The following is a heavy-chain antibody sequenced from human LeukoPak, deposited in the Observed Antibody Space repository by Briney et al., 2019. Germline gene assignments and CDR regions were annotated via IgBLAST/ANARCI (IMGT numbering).Heavy chain of an antibody. CDR2: ISGSGGST. Sequence: SGGSLRLSCAASGFTFSSYAMSWVRQAPGKGLEWVSAISGSGGSTYYADSVKGRFTISRDNSKNTLYLQMNSLRAEDTAVYYCAKVRSIAADRYYFDYWGQGTLVTVSS. D-gene: IGHD6-13*01. V-gene: IGHV3-23*01. CDR3: AKVRSIAADRYYFDY. J-gene: IGHJ4*02. CDR1: GFTFSSYA.